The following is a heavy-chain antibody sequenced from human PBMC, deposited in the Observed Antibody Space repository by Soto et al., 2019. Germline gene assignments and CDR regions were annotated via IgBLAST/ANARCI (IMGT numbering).Heavy chain of an antibody. J-gene: IGHJ3*02. CDR1: GFTFSSYG. V-gene: IGHV3-30*18. D-gene: IGHD7-27*01. CDR2: ISYDGSNK. CDR3: AKEQGPNDAFDI. Sequence: QVQLVESGGGVVQPGRSLRLSCAASGFTFSSYGMHGVRQAPGKGLEWVAVISYDGSNKYYADSVKGRFTISRDNSKNTLYLQMNSLRAEDTAVYYCAKEQGPNDAFDIWGQGTMVTVSS.